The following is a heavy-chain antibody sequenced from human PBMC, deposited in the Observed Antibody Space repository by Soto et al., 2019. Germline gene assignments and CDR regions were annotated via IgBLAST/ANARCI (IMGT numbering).Heavy chain of an antibody. CDR3: ARSSGGNFGIIIEGTNWFAP. CDR1: RDTFTSYY. V-gene: IGHV1-46*01. CDR2: INPHGGST. J-gene: IGHJ5*02. Sequence: GASVKVSCKAPRDTFTSYYINWVRQAPGQGLEWMGVINPHGGSTAYAQKFKVRVTLTRDTSASTVYMEVSSLTSEDTAMYYCARSSGGNFGIIIEGTNWFAPWGQGTLVTVSS. D-gene: IGHD1-26*01.